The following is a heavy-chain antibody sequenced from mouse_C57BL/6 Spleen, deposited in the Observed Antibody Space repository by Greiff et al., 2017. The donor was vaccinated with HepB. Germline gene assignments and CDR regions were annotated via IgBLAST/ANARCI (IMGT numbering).Heavy chain of an antibody. CDR2: IRSKSNNYAT. V-gene: IGHV10-1*01. CDR3: VRQGVLGPAYFDY. D-gene: IGHD4-1*01. Sequence: EVQLVESGGGLVQPKGSLKLSCAASGFSFNTYAMNWVRQAPGKGLEWVARIRSKSNNYATYYADSVKDRFTISRDDSESMLYLQMNNLKTEDTAMYYCVRQGVLGPAYFDYWGQGTTLTVSS. J-gene: IGHJ2*01. CDR1: GFSFNTYA.